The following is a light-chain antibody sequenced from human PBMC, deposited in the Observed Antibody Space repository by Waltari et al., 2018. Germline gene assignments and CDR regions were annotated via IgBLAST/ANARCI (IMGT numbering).Light chain of an antibody. CDR3: QQYGNSPRT. Sequence: EIVLTQSPVALSLSPGERATLSCGASQTVSSNFVAWYQQKPGLAPRPLIYDASNRATGIPDRFSGSGSGTDFTLTISRLEPEDLAVYYCQQYGNSPRTFGQGTKVEIK. CDR1: QTVSSNF. V-gene: IGKV3D-20*01. CDR2: DAS. J-gene: IGKJ1*01.